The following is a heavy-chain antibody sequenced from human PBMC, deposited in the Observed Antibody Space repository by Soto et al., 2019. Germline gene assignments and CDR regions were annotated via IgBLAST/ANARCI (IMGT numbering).Heavy chain of an antibody. CDR2: INHSGST. J-gene: IGHJ4*02. Sequence: QVQLQQWGAGLLKPSETLSLTCAVYGGSFSGYYWSWIRQPPGKGLGWIGEINHSGSTNYNPSLKSRVTISVDTSKNQFSLKLSSVTAADTAVYYCARGGGQVGAIGDYWGQGTLVTVSS. D-gene: IGHD1-26*01. CDR1: GGSFSGYY. V-gene: IGHV4-34*01. CDR3: ARGGGQVGAIGDY.